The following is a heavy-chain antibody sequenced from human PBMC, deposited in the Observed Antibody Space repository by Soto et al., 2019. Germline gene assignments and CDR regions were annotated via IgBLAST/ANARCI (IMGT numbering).Heavy chain of an antibody. D-gene: IGHD6-13*01. V-gene: IGHV3-11*06. CDR2: ISSARNYT. J-gene: IGHJ4*02. CDR1: GFSFSDYY. CDR3: ARGRPHSSWYQYFDF. Sequence: GGSLRLSCAASGFSFSDYYMSWFRQAPGKGLEWVSYISSARNYTNFADSVKGRFTISRDNAKNSLYLHMNSLRAEDTAVYYCARGRPHSSWYQYFDFWGQGTPVTVSS.